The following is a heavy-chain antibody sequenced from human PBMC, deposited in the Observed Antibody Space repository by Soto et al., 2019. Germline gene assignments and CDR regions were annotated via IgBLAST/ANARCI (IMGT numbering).Heavy chain of an antibody. V-gene: IGHV3-30-3*01. CDR1: GFTFSSYA. J-gene: IGHJ3*02. CDR2: ISYDGSNK. Sequence: GASLRLSCAASGFTFSSYAMHWVRQAPGKGLEWVAVISYDGSNKYYADSVKGRFTISRDNSKNTLYLQMNSLRAEDTAVYYCARGPENAFDIWGQGTMVTVSS. CDR3: ARGPENAFDI.